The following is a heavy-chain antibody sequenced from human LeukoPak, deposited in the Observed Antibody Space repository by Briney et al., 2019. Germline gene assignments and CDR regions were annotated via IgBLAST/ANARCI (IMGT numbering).Heavy chain of an antibody. CDR2: ISGHNGNT. D-gene: IGHD6-13*01. V-gene: IGHV1-18*01. CDR1: GYTFTSYG. J-gene: IGHJ5*02. Sequence: ASVKVSCKASGYTFTSYGISWVRQAPGQGLEWMGWISGHNGNTKYAEKVQGRVTMTTDTSTSTAYMELRSLRSDDTAVYYCARDQGLYSSTWYTPWGQGTLVTVS. CDR3: ARDQGLYSSTWYTP.